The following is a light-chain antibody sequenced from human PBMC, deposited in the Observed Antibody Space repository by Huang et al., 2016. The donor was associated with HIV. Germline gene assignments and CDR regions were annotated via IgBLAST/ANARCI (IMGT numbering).Light chain of an antibody. V-gene: IGKV1-39*01. Sequence: DIQMTQSPSSLSASIGDRVTMSCRASQTVDMYLNWYQQTPGRAPKLLIYAASNLQSDVPSRLRGTGSGTNFTLTISSLQPEDFVIYFCQQTYDVPRTFGQGTALGIK. CDR2: AAS. J-gene: IGKJ2*01. CDR1: QTVDMY. CDR3: QQTYDVPRT.